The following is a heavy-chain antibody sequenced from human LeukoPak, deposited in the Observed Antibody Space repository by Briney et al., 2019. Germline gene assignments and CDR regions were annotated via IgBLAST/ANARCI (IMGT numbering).Heavy chain of an antibody. CDR1: GFTFSSNA. J-gene: IGHJ4*02. CDR2: ISSNGGST. Sequence: GGSLRLSCAASGFTFSSNAMHWVRQAPGKGLEYVSAISSNGGSTYYANSVKGRFTISRGNSKNTLYLQMGSLRAEDMAVYYCAREGPRNYYFDYWGQGTLVTVSS. V-gene: IGHV3-64*01. CDR3: AREGPRNYYFDY.